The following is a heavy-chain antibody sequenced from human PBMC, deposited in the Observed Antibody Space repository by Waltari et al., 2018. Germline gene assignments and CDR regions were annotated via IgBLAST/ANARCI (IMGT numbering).Heavy chain of an antibody. D-gene: IGHD1-1*01. J-gene: IGHJ5*02. Sequence: QIQLVQSGGEVKKPGASVNVSCKASGYMFRNFGIFWVRQAPGHGLEYMGWISAYNRNPNYAQNFQGRLTLTTDTSASTAYMELSSLTSDDTAVYFCARDRRDDNNSVRWLDPWGQGTLVTVSS. V-gene: IGHV1-18*01. CDR1: GYMFRNFG. CDR3: ARDRRDDNNSVRWLDP. CDR2: ISAYNRNP.